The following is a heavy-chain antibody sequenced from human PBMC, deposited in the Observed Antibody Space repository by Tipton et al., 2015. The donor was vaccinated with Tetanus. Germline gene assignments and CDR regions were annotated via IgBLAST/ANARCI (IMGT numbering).Heavy chain of an antibody. CDR2: VYYSGST. CDR3: ARANNEFPKKGPFDS. V-gene: IGHV4-61*01. D-gene: IGHD1-1*01. CDR1: GASVSRSSHY. J-gene: IGHJ4*02. Sequence: TLSLTCTVSGASVSRSSHYWTWIRQPPGKELEWVGYVYYSGSTNYHPSLKGRLTISVDTSKNQFSLRLTPVTAADTAVYYCARANNEFPKKGPFDSWGQGSLVIVSS.